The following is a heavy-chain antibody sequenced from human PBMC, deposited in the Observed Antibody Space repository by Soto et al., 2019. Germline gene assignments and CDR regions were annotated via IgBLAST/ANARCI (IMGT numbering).Heavy chain of an antibody. CDR2: ISAHSGDT. J-gene: IGHJ4*02. V-gene: IGHV1-18*01. CDR3: GGTIKMLFLAPAY. D-gene: IGHD5-12*01. CDR1: GYTFTNYP. Sequence: ASVKVSCKASGYTFTNYPITWVRRAPGQGLEWMGWISAHSGDTKYAQKFQGRVTMTTDTSTSTAYLELRSLRSDDTAVYYCGGTIKMLFLAPAYWGQRTLVTVSS.